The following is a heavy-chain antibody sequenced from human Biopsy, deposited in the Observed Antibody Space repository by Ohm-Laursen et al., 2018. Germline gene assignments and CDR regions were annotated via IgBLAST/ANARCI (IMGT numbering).Heavy chain of an antibody. Sequence: STYTMNWVRQAPGEGLESIGSIFYSGITYYNPSLQSRVTMSVDTSKNQFSLNLTSVTAADTAVYYCARHPTGFWFDPWGQGTLVIVSS. CDR2: IFYSGIT. CDR3: ARHPTGFWFDP. J-gene: IGHJ5*02. V-gene: IGHV4-39*01. CDR1: STYT.